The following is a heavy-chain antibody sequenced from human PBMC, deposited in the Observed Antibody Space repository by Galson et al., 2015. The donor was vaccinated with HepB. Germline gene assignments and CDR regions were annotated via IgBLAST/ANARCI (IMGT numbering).Heavy chain of an antibody. V-gene: IGHV3-30*18. CDR1: GFTFSSYG. CDR3: AKDGYYDFWSGYYTYYYYGMDV. D-gene: IGHD3-3*01. CDR2: ISYDGSNK. J-gene: IGHJ6*02. Sequence: SLRLSCAASGFTFSSYGMHWVRQAPGKGLEWVAVISYDGSNKYYADSVKGRFTISSDNSKNTLYLQMNSLRAEDTAVYYCAKDGYYDFWSGYYTYYYYGMDVWGQGTTVTVSS.